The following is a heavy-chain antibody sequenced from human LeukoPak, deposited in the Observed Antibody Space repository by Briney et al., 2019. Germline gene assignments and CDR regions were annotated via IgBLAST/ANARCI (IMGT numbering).Heavy chain of an antibody. J-gene: IGHJ4*02. D-gene: IGHD2-2*01. CDR3: AREGQGSSSMVDY. Sequence: GASVKVSCKASSYTFTTNDISWVRQAPGQGLEWMGWISGYNGNTNYAQKFQARVAMTTDTSTSTAYMELRSLRSDDTAVYYCAREGQGSSSMVDYWGQGTLVTVSS. CDR2: ISGYNGNT. CDR1: SYTFTTND. V-gene: IGHV1-18*01.